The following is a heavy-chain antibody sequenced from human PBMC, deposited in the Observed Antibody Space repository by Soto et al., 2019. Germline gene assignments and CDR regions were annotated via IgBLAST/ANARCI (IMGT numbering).Heavy chain of an antibody. Sequence: QVQLVESGGGVVQPGRSLRLSCAASGFTFSSYGMHWVRQAPGKGLEWVAVIWYDGSNKYYADSVKGRFTISRDNAKNSLYLQMNSLRDEDTAVYYCARGWQQLVEDYYYGMDVWGQGTTVTVSS. CDR3: ARGWQQLVEDYYYGMDV. CDR1: GFTFSSYG. D-gene: IGHD6-13*01. CDR2: IWYDGSNK. V-gene: IGHV3-33*01. J-gene: IGHJ6*02.